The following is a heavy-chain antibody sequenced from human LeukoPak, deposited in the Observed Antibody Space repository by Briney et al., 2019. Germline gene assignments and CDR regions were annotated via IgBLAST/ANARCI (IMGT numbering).Heavy chain of an antibody. Sequence: GGSLRLSCAASGFTFSNYAMNWVRQSPGKGLEWVSGISGSGGSTYYADSVKGRFTISRDNSKNTLYLQMNSLRAEDTAIYYCAKTRGPSIAASVDFWGHGTLVTVSS. CDR3: AKTRGPSIAASVDF. V-gene: IGHV3-23*01. D-gene: IGHD6-13*01. CDR2: ISGSGGST. J-gene: IGHJ4*01. CDR1: GFTFSNYA.